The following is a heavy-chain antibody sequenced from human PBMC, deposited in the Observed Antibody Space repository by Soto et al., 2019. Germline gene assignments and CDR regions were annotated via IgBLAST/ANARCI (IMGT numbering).Heavy chain of an antibody. V-gene: IGHV3-74*01. CDR3: ARGRQYGYYVDY. CDR1: GFTFSSYW. Sequence: EVQLVESGGGLVQPGGSLRLSCAASGFTFSSYWMHWVRQAPGKGLVWVSRINGDGSSTNYADSVKGRFTISRDNAKNTLYLQMNGLRAEDPAVYSCARGRQYGYYVDYWGQGTLVTVSS. J-gene: IGHJ4*02. CDR2: INGDGSST. D-gene: IGHD3-10*01.